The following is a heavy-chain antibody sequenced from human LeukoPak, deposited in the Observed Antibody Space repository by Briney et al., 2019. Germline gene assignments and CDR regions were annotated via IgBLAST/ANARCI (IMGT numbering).Heavy chain of an antibody. J-gene: IGHJ4*02. CDR1: GFTFSSYW. D-gene: IGHD2-2*01. CDR2: ISASGDST. Sequence: PGGSLRLSCAASGFTFSSYWMSWVRQAPGQGLEWVSSISASGDSTYNADSVKGRFSISRDNSKNTLYLQMNSLRAEDTALYYCAKIYCRSTSCHFDYWGQGTLVTVSS. CDR3: AKIYCRSTSCHFDY. V-gene: IGHV3-23*01.